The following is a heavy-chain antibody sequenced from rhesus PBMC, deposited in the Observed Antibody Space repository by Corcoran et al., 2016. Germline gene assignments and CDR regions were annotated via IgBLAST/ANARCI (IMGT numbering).Heavy chain of an antibody. Sequence: QVQLQESGPGLVKPSETLSLTCAVSGGSMSGYYLSWLRQPPGTGLEWIGRISDSGGSTAYNPSVKSRVTISTDTSKKQFSLKLTSVTAADTAVYYCARRPAAAKFSLDVWGRGLLVTVSS. CDR3: ARRPAAAKFSLDV. CDR2: ISDSGGST. D-gene: IGHD6-43*01. V-gene: IGHV4-173*01. CDR1: GGSMSGYY. J-gene: IGHJ5-2*02.